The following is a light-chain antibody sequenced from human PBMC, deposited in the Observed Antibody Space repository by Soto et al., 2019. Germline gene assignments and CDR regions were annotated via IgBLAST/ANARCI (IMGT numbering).Light chain of an antibody. CDR3: GTWDSSLSAAV. Sequence: QSVLTQSPSVSAAPGQKVTISCSGGSSNIGSNHVSWYQQVPGTAAKLLIFENSKRPSGIPDRFSGPKSGTSATLGITGLQTGDEADYYCGTWDSSLSAAVFGGGTQLTVL. CDR2: ENS. V-gene: IGLV1-51*02. J-gene: IGLJ7*01. CDR1: SSNIGSNH.